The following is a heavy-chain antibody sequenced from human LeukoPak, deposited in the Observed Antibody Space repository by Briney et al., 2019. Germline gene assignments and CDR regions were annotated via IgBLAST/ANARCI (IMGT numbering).Heavy chain of an antibody. CDR3: ASGPAYGGYYYYYGMDV. J-gene: IGHJ6*02. CDR1: GGSFSGYY. Sequence: SSETLSLTCAVYGGSFSGYYWSWIRQPPGKGLEWIGEINHSGSTNYNPSLKSRVTISVDTSKNQFSLKLSSVTAADTAVYYCASGPAYGGYYYYYGMDVWGQGTTVTVSS. CDR2: INHSGST. D-gene: IGHD2-21*01. V-gene: IGHV4-34*01.